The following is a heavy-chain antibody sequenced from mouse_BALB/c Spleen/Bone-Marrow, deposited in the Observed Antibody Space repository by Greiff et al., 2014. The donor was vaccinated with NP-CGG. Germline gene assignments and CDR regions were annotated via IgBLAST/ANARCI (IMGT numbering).Heavy chain of an antibody. Sequence: EVMLVESGGGLVQPGGSMKLSCAASGFTFSDAWMDWVRQSPEKGLEWLAEIRTKANNHATYYAESVKERFTISRDDSTSTVYLQMNNLRAEDTGIYFCTRERGFDYWGQGTTLTVSS. J-gene: IGHJ2*01. CDR3: TRERGFDY. V-gene: IGHV6-6*01. CDR1: GFTFSDAW. CDR2: IRTKANNHAT.